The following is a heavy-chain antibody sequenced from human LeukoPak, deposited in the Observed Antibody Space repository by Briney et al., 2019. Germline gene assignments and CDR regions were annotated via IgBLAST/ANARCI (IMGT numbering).Heavy chain of an antibody. Sequence: SETLSLTCTVSGGSISDYFWSWIRQPAGKGLEWIGRTYNSGATNYNPSLKSRVTMSVDTSKNQFSLKLSSVTAADTAVYYCAREGRSSGWSRVDYWGQGILVTVSS. CDR2: TYNSGAT. D-gene: IGHD6-19*01. V-gene: IGHV4-4*07. J-gene: IGHJ4*02. CDR3: AREGRSSGWSRVDY. CDR1: GGSISDYF.